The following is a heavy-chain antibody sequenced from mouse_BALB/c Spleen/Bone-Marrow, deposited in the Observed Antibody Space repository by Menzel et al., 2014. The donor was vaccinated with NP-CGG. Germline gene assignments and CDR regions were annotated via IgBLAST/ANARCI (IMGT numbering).Heavy chain of an antibody. CDR3: ARETWTYVMDY. Sequence: LVESGAELTKPWASVTMSCKASGYTFTNYWIHWIKQRPGQGLEWIGYINPGTGYTDYNPNFKDKATLTADKSSITAYMQLSSLTSEDSSVYYCARETWTYVMDYWGQGTSVTVAS. J-gene: IGHJ4*01. V-gene: IGHV1-7*01. CDR1: GYTFTNYW. CDR2: INPGTGYT.